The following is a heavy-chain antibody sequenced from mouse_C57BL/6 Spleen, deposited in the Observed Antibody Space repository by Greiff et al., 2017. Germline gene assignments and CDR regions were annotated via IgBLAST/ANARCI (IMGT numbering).Heavy chain of an antibody. J-gene: IGHJ2*01. Sequence: VMLVESGPGLVQPSQSLSITCPVSGFSLTSYGVHWVRQSPGKGLEWLGVIWSGGSTDYNAAFISRLSISKDNSKRQVFFKMNSLQADDTAIYYCAREEGITTFVDYWGQGTTLAVSS. CDR2: IWSGGST. V-gene: IGHV2-2*01. D-gene: IGHD2-4*01. CDR3: AREEGITTFVDY. CDR1: GFSLTSYG.